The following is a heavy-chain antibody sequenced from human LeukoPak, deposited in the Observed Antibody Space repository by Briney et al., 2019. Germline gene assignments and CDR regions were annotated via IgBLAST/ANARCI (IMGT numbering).Heavy chain of an antibody. J-gene: IGHJ4*02. CDR2: INHSGST. D-gene: IGHD2-15*01. Sequence: SETLSLTCTVSGGSISSGDYYWSWIRQPPGKGLEWIGEINHSGSTNYNPSLKSRVTISVDTSKNQFSLKLSSVTAADTAVYYCAIGRSWDFGYWGQGTLVTVSS. CDR1: GGSISSGDYY. V-gene: IGHV4-39*07. CDR3: AIGRSWDFGY.